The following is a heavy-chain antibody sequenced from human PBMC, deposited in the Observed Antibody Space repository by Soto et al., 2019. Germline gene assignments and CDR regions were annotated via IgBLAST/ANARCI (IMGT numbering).Heavy chain of an antibody. D-gene: IGHD4-17*01. CDR1: GFTFSSYA. CDR3: AKDTQGDDYGDYPGLDAFDI. Sequence: GVSLRLSCAASGFTFSSYAMSWVRQAPGKGLEWVSAISGSGGSTYYADSVKGRFTISRDNSKNTLYLQMNSLRAEDTAVYYCAKDTQGDDYGDYPGLDAFDIWGQGTMVTVSS. CDR2: ISGSGGST. V-gene: IGHV3-23*01. J-gene: IGHJ3*02.